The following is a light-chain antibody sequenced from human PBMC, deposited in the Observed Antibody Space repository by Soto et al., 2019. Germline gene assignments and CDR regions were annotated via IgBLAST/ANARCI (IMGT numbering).Light chain of an antibody. CDR2: LNSDGSH. J-gene: IGLJ2*01. Sequence: QPVLTQSPSASASLGASVKLTCTLSSGHSSYAIAWHQQQPEKGPRYLMKLNSDGSHSKGDGIPDRFSGSSSGAERYLTISSLQSEDEADYYCQTWGTGNVVFGGGTKRTVL. CDR3: QTWGTGNVV. CDR1: SGHSSYA. V-gene: IGLV4-69*01.